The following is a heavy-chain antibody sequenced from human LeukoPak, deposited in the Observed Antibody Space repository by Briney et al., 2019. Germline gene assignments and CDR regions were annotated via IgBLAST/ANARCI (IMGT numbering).Heavy chain of an antibody. CDR1: GFTFDDYA. Sequence: PGRSLRLSCAASGFTFDDYAMHWVRQAPGKGLEWVSGISWNSGSIGYADSVKGRFTISRDNAKNSLYLQMNGLRAEDTALYYCAKDTLAAAGRYYYYGMDVWGQGTTVTVSS. V-gene: IGHV3-9*01. J-gene: IGHJ6*02. CDR3: AKDTLAAAGRYYYYGMDV. CDR2: ISWNSGSI. D-gene: IGHD6-13*01.